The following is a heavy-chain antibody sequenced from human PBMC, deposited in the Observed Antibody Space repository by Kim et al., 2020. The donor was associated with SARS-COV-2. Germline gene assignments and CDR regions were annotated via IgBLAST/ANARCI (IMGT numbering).Heavy chain of an antibody. Sequence: SVKVSCKASGGTFSSYAISWVRQAPGQGLEWMGGIIPIFGTANYAQKFQGRVTITADESTSTAYMELSSLRSEDTAVYYCARVVQLPGAFDIWGQGTMVTVSS. J-gene: IGHJ3*02. CDR1: GGTFSSYA. CDR2: IIPIFGTA. D-gene: IGHD6-6*01. CDR3: ARVVQLPGAFDI. V-gene: IGHV1-69*01.